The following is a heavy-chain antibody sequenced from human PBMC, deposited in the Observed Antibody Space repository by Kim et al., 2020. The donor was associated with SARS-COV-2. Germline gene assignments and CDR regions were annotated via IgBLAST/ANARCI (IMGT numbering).Heavy chain of an antibody. CDR2: MWSDGSNK. J-gene: IGHJ6*02. Sequence: GGSLRLSCAASGFIFSTPPMHWVRQAPGKGLEWVAVMWSDGSNKYNADXXKGRFTIXXDNXXKTLFLXXNSLRVEDTAXXYXARDQSTSWYGGQYYYGMDXXXQGXTXTXSS. CDR1: GFIFSTPP. V-gene: IGHV3-33*02. CDR3: ARDQSTSWYGGQYYYGMDX. D-gene: IGHD6-13*01.